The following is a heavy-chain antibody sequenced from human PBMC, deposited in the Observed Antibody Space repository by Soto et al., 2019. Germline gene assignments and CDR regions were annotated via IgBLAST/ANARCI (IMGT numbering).Heavy chain of an antibody. CDR2: IWYDGGTK. CDR1: GFTFSSHG. CDR3: ARDYYYDSSGLTDY. V-gene: IGHV3-33*01. J-gene: IGHJ4*02. D-gene: IGHD3-22*01. Sequence: GGSLRLSCAASGFTFSSHGMHWVRQAPGKGLEWVAVIWYDGGTKYYADSVKGRFTVSRDNSRNTLYLQINSLRAEDTALYYCARDYYYDSSGLTDYWGQGTLVTVSS.